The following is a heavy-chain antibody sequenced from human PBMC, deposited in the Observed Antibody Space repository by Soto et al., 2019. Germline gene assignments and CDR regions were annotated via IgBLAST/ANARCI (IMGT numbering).Heavy chain of an antibody. V-gene: IGHV3-74*02. CDR3: GRGVPDHYATDV. CDR1: EFTFSNYW. J-gene: IGHJ6*02. CDR2: IKGDGTIT. Sequence: EVQLVVSGGGLVQPGGSLRLSCAASEFTFSNYWMHWVRQAPGKGLVWVSRIKGDGTITNYADSVKGRFTISRDNAKNTLFLQMDSGTAEDTAIYYCGRGVPDHYATDVVGQGTTVTVSS.